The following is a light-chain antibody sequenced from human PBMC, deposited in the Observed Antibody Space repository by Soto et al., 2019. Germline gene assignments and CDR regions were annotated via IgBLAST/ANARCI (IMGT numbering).Light chain of an antibody. CDR1: QSISIW. J-gene: IGKJ1*01. V-gene: IGKV1-5*03. CDR3: QHWDGYSWT. Sequence: DIHMTQSPSTLSASVGDRVTITCRASQSISIWLAWYQQKPGKAPNLLIYKTSSLETGVPSRFSGSGSGTEFTLTLSSLQPDDFATLYFQHWDGYSWTVGQGTKVEVK. CDR2: KTS.